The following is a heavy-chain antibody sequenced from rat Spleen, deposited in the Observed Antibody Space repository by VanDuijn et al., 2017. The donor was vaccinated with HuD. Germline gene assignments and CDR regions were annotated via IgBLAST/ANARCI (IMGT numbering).Heavy chain of an antibody. CDR1: GFTFSNYY. CDR3: ARPHSSHYVMDA. Sequence: EVQLVESGGGLVQPGRSMKLSCAASGFTFSNYYMAWVRQAPTKGLEWVASISTGGGTTYYRDSVKGRFTISRDNAKSTLYLQMNSLRSEDTATYYCARPHSSHYVMDAWGQGASVTVSS. V-gene: IGHV5-25*01. CDR2: ISTGGGTT. D-gene: IGHD1-8*01. J-gene: IGHJ4*01.